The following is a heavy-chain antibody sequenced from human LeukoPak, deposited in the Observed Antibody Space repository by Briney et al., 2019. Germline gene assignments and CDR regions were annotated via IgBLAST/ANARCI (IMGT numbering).Heavy chain of an antibody. D-gene: IGHD6-19*01. CDR2: ISSSSSTI. CDR1: GFTFSSYS. Sequence: GGSLRLSCAASGFTFSSYSMNWVRQAPGKGLEWVSYISSSSSTIYYADSVKGRFTISRDNAKNSLYLQMNSLRAEDTAVYYCARDHRWLANDAFDIWGQGTMVTVSS. CDR3: ARDHRWLANDAFDI. J-gene: IGHJ3*02. V-gene: IGHV3-48*04.